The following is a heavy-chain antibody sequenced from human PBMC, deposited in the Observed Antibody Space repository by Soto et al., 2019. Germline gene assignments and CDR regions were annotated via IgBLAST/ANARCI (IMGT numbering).Heavy chain of an antibody. CDR2: IILIFGKA. V-gene: IGHV1-69*05. CDR1: GGGKNCKA. Sequence: SKDPGGGKNCKALWSLCQANEQRLEWMGGIILIFGKANYAQKFQGRVTITRDMSTSTAYMELSSLRSEDTAVYYCEAPRPIRYYHYDLDFWVKGTSVTVSS. CDR3: EAPRPIRYYHYDLDF. J-gene: IGHJ6*03.